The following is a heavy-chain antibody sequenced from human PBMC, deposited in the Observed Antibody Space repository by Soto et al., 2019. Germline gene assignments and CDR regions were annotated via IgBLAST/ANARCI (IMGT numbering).Heavy chain of an antibody. CDR1: GYTFTGYY. J-gene: IGHJ6*02. V-gene: IGHV1-2*04. CDR2: INPNSGGT. D-gene: IGHD3-10*01. CDR3: ARDGGSGSYYLEVYYYGMDV. Sequence: QVQLVQSGAEVKKPGASVKVSCKASGYTFTGYYMHWVRQAPGQGLEWMGWINPNSGGTNYAQKFQGWVTMTRDTSISTAYMELSRLRSDDTAVYYCARDGGSGSYYLEVYYYGMDVWGQGTTVTVSS.